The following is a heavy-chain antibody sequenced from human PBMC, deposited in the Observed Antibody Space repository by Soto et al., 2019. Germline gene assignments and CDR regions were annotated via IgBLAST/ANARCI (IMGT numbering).Heavy chain of an antibody. D-gene: IGHD3-10*01. CDR1: GGTFSSYA. J-gene: IGHJ1*01. V-gene: IGHV1-69*01. Sequence: VQLVQSGAEVKKPGSSVKVSCKASGGTFSSYAISWVRQAPGQGLEWMGGIIPIFGTANYAQKFQGRVTITADESTSTAYMELSSLRSEDTAVYYCASPYYYGSGSYYNLEYFQHWGQGTLVTVSS. CDR3: ASPYYYGSGSYYNLEYFQH. CDR2: IIPIFGTA.